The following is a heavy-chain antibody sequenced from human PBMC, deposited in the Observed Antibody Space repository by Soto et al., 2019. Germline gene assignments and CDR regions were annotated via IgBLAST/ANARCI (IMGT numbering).Heavy chain of an antibody. CDR3: ARNLGKEGRGLGYYPDY. V-gene: IGHV5-51*01. CDR2: IYPGDSDT. Sequence: PGESLKISCKGSGYSFTSYWIGWVRQMPGKGLEWMGIIYPGDSDTRYSPSFQGQVTISADKSISTAYLQWSSLKASDTAMYYCARNLGKEGRGLGYYPDYWGQGTLVTVSS. J-gene: IGHJ4*02. D-gene: IGHD3-22*01. CDR1: GYSFTSYW.